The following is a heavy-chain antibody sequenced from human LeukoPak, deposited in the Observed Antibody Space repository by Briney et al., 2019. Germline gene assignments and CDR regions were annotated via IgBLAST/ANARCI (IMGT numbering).Heavy chain of an antibody. J-gene: IGHJ3*02. V-gene: IGHV4-31*03. CDR1: GGSVKSGGCY. D-gene: IGHD3-10*01. CDR3: ARRLWSGGSDTFDI. CDR2: IYYTGST. Sequence: SETLSLTCTVSGGSVKSGGCYWSWIRQHPGGGLELIGYIYYTGSTSYNPSLESRVTMSLETSKNQFSLKLSSVTAADTAMYYCARRLWSGGSDTFDIWGQGTRVTVSS.